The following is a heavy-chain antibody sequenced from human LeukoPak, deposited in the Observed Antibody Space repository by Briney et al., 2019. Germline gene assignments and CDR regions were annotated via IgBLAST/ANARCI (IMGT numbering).Heavy chain of an antibody. Sequence: GGSLRLSCAASGFIFSTYSMNWVRQAPGKGLEWVSYISSSSSTIYYADSVKGRFTISRDNAKNSLYLQMNSLRAEDTAVYYCAVGRVVTVTPFDYWGQGTLVTVSS. CDR1: GFIFSTYS. J-gene: IGHJ4*02. CDR3: AVGRVVTVTPFDY. V-gene: IGHV3-48*01. CDR2: ISSSSSTI. D-gene: IGHD3-3*01.